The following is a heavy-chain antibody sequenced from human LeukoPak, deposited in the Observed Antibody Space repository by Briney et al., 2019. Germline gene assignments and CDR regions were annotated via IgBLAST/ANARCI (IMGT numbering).Heavy chain of an antibody. CDR2: MNPNSGNT. CDR3: ARGPHTMIGMDV. V-gene: IGHV1-8*01. CDR1: GYTFTSYD. D-gene: IGHD3-22*01. J-gene: IGHJ6*02. Sequence: ASVKVSCEASGYTFTSYDINWVRQATGQGLEWMGWMNPNSGNTGYAQKFQGRVTMTRNTSISTAYMELSSLRSEDTAVYYCARGPHTMIGMDVWGQGTTVTVSS.